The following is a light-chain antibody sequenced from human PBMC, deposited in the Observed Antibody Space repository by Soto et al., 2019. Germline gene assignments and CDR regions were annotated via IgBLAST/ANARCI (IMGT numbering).Light chain of an antibody. Sequence: QSVLTQPASVSGSPGQSITISCTGVSSDVGSYSLVSWYQQYPGKAPKLIIFEGSKRPSGISNRFTASKSVSTASLTISGLQAEDEAEYYCCSYAGSSTYVFGTGTRSPS. CDR2: EGS. V-gene: IGLV2-23*01. CDR1: SSDVGSYSL. J-gene: IGLJ1*01. CDR3: CSYAGSSTYV.